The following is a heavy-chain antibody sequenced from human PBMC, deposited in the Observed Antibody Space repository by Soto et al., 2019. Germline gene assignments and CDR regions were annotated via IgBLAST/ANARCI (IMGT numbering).Heavy chain of an antibody. V-gene: IGHV4-34*01. CDR1: GGAFSGYY. CDR2: INHSGTI. J-gene: IGHJ6*02. Sequence: QVQLQQWGAGLLKPSETLSLTCAVYGGAFSGYYWTWIRQPPGKGLEWIGEINHSGTINFNPSLTSRLTISLDTSKKHCSLKLSSVTDADTAAYYCARADRTLVTSYSLDVWGQGTTVTVSS. D-gene: IGHD2-21*02. CDR3: ARADRTLVTSYSLDV.